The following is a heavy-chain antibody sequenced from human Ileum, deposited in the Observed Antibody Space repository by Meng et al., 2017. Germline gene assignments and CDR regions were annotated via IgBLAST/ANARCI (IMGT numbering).Heavy chain of an antibody. J-gene: IGHJ4*02. D-gene: IGHD6-13*01. V-gene: IGHV3-73*01. CDR2: IRSKANNYAT. CDR1: VFSFSYSS. CDR3: TRLYSAG. Sequence: GQGGESGGGLVQPGGSPELFCAASVFSFSYSSLHWVHQASGKGLEWVGHIRSKANNYATAYAASVKGRFTISRDESKNTAYLQMSSLKTEDTAVYYCTRLYSAGWGQGTLVTVSS.